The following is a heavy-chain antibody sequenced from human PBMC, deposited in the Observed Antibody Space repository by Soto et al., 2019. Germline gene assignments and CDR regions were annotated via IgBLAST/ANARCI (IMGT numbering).Heavy chain of an antibody. CDR2: ISAYNGNT. J-gene: IGHJ5*02. V-gene: IGHV1-18*04. CDR1: GYTFTSYG. D-gene: IGHD5-18*01. CDR3: ARGSSDTAMVMNWFDP. Sequence: GASVKVSCKASGYTFTSYGISWVRQAPGQGLEWTGWISAYNGNTNYAQKLQGRVTMTTDTSTSTAYMELRSLRSDDTAVYYCARGSSDTAMVMNWFDPWGQGTLVTVSS.